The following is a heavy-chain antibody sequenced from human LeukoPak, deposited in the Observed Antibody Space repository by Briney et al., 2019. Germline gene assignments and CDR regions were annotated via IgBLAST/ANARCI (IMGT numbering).Heavy chain of an antibody. Sequence: GGSLRLSCAASGFTFSSYSMNWVRQAPGKGLEWVSYISSSSSTIYYADSVKGRFTISRDNAKNSLYLKMNSLRDEDTAVYYCARDRSQNYYDSSGDYFDYWGQGTLVTVSS. CDR1: GFTFSSYS. J-gene: IGHJ4*02. CDR3: ARDRSQNYYDSSGDYFDY. D-gene: IGHD3-22*01. V-gene: IGHV3-48*02. CDR2: ISSSSSTI.